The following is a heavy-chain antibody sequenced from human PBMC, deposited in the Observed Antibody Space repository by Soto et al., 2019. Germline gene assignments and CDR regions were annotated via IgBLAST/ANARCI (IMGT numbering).Heavy chain of an antibody. Sequence: HPGGSLRLSCAASGFTFSSYGMHWVRQAPGKGLEWVAVISYDGSNKYYADSVKGRFTISRDNSKNTLYLQMNSLRAEDTAVYYCAKGIAAAEVGWFDPWGQGTLVTVSS. D-gene: IGHD6-13*01. CDR1: GFTFSSYG. J-gene: IGHJ5*02. V-gene: IGHV3-30*18. CDR3: AKGIAAAEVGWFDP. CDR2: ISYDGSNK.